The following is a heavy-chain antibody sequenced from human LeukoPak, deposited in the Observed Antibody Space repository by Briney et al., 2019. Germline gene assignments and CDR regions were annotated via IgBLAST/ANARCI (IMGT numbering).Heavy chain of an antibody. Sequence: PGGSLRLSCAASGFTFSNYAMNWVRQAPGKGLEWVSTISGSGGSTKYADSVQGRFTMSRDNSKNTVNLQMDSLRAEDSAVCYCAKGRGSVWPNSRELDCWGQGTVVTVSS. D-gene: IGHD5/OR15-5a*01. J-gene: IGHJ4*02. CDR2: ISGSGGST. V-gene: IGHV3-23*01. CDR1: GFTFSNYA. CDR3: AKGRGSVWPNSRELDC.